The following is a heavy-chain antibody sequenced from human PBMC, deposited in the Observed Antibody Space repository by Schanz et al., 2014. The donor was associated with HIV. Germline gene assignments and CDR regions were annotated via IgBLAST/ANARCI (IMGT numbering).Heavy chain of an antibody. V-gene: IGHV3-30-3*01. CDR3: AKDDQQFAY. J-gene: IGHJ4*02. CDR2: ISYDGGNK. CDR1: GFTFSSYA. D-gene: IGHD6-6*01. Sequence: QVQLVESGGGVVQPGRSLRLSCAASGFTFSSYAMHWVRQAPGKGLEWVAVISYDGGNKYYADSVKGRFTISRDNAKNSLYLQMNSLRAEDTAVYYCAKDDQQFAYWGQGTLVTVSS.